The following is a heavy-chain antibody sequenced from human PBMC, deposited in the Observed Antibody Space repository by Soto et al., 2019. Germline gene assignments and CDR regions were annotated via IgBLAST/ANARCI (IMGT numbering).Heavy chain of an antibody. J-gene: IGHJ6*02. V-gene: IGHV1-46*01. CDR3: ARDILGSTRRGKIYYYGMDV. D-gene: IGHD2-2*01. CDR1: GYTFTSYY. CDR2: INPSGGST. Sequence: QVQLVQSGAEVKKPGASVKVSCKASGYTFTSYYMHWVRQAPGQGLEWMGIINPSGGSTSYAQKFQGRVTMTRDTSTSTVYMELSSLRSDDTAVYYCARDILGSTRRGKIYYYGMDVWGQGTTVTVSS.